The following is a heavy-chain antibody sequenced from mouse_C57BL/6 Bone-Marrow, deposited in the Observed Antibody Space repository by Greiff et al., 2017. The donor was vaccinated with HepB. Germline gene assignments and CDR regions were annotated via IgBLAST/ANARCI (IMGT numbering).Heavy chain of an antibody. Sequence: EVQWVESGGGLVKPGGSLKLSCAASGFTFSSYAMSWVRQTPEKRLEWVATISDGGSYTYYPDNVKGRFTISRDNAKNNLYLQMRHLKSEDTAMYYCARGGYYGSSFAMDYWGQGTSVTVSS. J-gene: IGHJ4*01. CDR2: ISDGGSYT. V-gene: IGHV5-4*01. D-gene: IGHD1-1*01. CDR3: ARGGYYGSSFAMDY. CDR1: GFTFSSYA.